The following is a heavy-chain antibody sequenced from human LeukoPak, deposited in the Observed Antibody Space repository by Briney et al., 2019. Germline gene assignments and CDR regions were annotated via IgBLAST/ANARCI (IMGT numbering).Heavy chain of an antibody. J-gene: IGHJ4*02. CDR2: IRYDGSNK. CDR3: AKEIAVAGTFDY. D-gene: IGHD6-19*01. CDR1: GFTFSSYG. Sequence: GGALRLSCAASGFTFSSYGMHWVRQAPGKGLEGVAFIRYDGSNKYYADSVKGRFTISRDNSKNTLYLQMNSLRAEDTAVYYCAKEIAVAGTFDYWGQGTLVTVSS. V-gene: IGHV3-30*02.